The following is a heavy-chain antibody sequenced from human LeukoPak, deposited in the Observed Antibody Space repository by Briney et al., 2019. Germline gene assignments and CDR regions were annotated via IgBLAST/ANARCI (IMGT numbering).Heavy chain of an antibody. CDR1: GGSFSGYY. V-gene: IGHV4-34*09. Sequence: SSETLSLTCAVYGGSFSGYYWSWIRQPPGKGLEWIGEINHSGSTNYNPSLKSRVTISVDTSKNQFSLKLSSVTAADTAVYYCATGGDYSNYTPFDYWGQGTLVTVSS. D-gene: IGHD4-11*01. CDR3: ATGGDYSNYTPFDY. CDR2: INHSGST. J-gene: IGHJ4*02.